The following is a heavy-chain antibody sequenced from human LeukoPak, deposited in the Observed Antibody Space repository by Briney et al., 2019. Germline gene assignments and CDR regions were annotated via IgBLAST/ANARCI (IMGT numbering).Heavy chain of an antibody. V-gene: IGHV4-39*07. Sequence: SETLSLTCTVSGGSISSSSYYWGWIRQPPGKGLEWIGSIYYSGSTCYNPSLKSRVTISVDTSKNQFSLKLSSVTAADTAVYYCAREWADAFDIWGQGTMVTVSS. CDR3: AREWADAFDI. CDR1: GGSISSSSYY. CDR2: IYYSGST. J-gene: IGHJ3*02.